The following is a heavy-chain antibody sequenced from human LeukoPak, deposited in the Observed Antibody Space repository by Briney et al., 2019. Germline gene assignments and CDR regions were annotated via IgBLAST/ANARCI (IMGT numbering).Heavy chain of an antibody. V-gene: IGHV3-23*01. J-gene: IGHJ4*02. CDR1: GFTFSSYA. CDR3: AKAPRIVVVTAADY. CDR2: ISGSGGGT. Sequence: GGSLRLSCAASGFTFSSYAMSWVRQAPGKGLEWVSAISGSGGGTYYADSVKGRFTISRDNSKNTLYLQMNSLRAEDTAVYYCAKAPRIVVVTAADYWGQGTLVTVSS. D-gene: IGHD2-21*02.